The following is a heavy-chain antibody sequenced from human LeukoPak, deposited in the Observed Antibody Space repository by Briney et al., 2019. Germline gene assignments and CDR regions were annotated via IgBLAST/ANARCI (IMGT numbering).Heavy chain of an antibody. D-gene: IGHD3-22*01. J-gene: IGHJ4*02. CDR2: ISSSSSYI. Sequence: GGSLRLSCAASGFNFSSYSMNWVRQAPGKGLEWVSSISSSSSYIYYADSVKGRFTISRDNAKNSLYLQMNSLRAEDTAVYYCARDMTYYYDSSGYYSGYWGQGTLVTVSS. CDR3: ARDMTYYYDSSGYYSGY. CDR1: GFNFSSYS. V-gene: IGHV3-21*01.